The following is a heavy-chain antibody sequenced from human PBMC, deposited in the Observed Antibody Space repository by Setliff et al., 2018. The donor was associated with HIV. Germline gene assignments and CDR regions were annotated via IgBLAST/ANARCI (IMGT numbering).Heavy chain of an antibody. CDR2: IYYTGST. V-gene: IGHV4-38-2*01. CDR1: GYSISSGFN. Sequence: SETLSLTCAVSGYSISSGFNWGWIRQPPGKGLEWIGNIYYTGSTYYNPSLKSRVTVSVDTSKNQFSLKLTSVTVADTAVFYCARAGIKEDAFDIWGQGTMVTVSS. CDR3: ARAGIKEDAFDI. J-gene: IGHJ3*02. D-gene: IGHD3-10*01.